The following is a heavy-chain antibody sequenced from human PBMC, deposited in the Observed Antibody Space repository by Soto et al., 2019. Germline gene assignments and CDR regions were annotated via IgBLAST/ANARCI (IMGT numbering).Heavy chain of an antibody. V-gene: IGHV4-39*02. CDR1: GDSISTRSNY. J-gene: IGHJ1*01. Sequence: QLQLQESGPGLVKPSETLSLTCTVSGDSISTRSNYWAWIRQPPGKGLEWIGSIYYTGGTYYNPSLKSRLTLFLDTSKNQFSLNLNSVTAADTAVYYCAREGPPIRAHNPPEYFQHWGQGTPVTVSS. CDR2: IYYTGGT. CDR3: AREGPPIRAHNPPEYFQH.